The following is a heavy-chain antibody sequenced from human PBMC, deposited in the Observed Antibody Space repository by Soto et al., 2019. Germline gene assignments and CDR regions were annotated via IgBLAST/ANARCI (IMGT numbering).Heavy chain of an antibody. CDR3: AKDARIAARYNWFDP. CDR2: ISWTSGSI. CDR1: GFTFDDYA. J-gene: IGHJ5*02. Sequence: EVQLVESGGGLVQPGRSLRLSCAASGFTFDDYAMHWVRQAPGKGLEWVSGISWTSGSIGYADSVKGRFTISRDNAKNYLNLQMNSLRAEDTALYYCAKDARIAARYNWFDPWGQGTLVTVSS. V-gene: IGHV3-9*01. D-gene: IGHD6-6*01.